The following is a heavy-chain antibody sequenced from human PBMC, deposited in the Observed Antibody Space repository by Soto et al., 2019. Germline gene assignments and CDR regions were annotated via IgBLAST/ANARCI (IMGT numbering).Heavy chain of an antibody. CDR3: ARVAGAKFDF. Sequence: LSLTCTVSGGSITTYYWSWIRQPAGKGLEWIGRIYHTGYTNPNSSLKSRLTMSVDTSKNQFFLRLSSVTAADTAVYYCARVAGAKFDFWGQGILVTVSS. CDR1: GGSITTYY. D-gene: IGHD6-19*01. J-gene: IGHJ4*02. CDR2: IYHTGYT. V-gene: IGHV4-4*07.